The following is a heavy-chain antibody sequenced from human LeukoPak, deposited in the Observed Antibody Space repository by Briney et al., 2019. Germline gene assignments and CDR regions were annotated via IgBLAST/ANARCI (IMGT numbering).Heavy chain of an antibody. CDR2: IIPIFGTA. D-gene: IGHD5-18*01. CDR3: VRPRTLRGYSYGYVFDY. V-gene: IGHV1-69*13. CDR1: GGTFSSYA. Sequence: ASVKVSCKASGGTFSSYAISWVRQAPGQGLEWMGGIIPIFGTANYAQKFQGRVTITADESTSTAYMELSSLRSEDTAVYYCVRPRTLRGYSYGYVFDYWGQGTLVTVSS. J-gene: IGHJ4*02.